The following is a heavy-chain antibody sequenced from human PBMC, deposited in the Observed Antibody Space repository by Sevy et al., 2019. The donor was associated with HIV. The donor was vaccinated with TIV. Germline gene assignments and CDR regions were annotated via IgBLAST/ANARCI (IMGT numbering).Heavy chain of an antibody. Sequence: VGSLRLSCAASGFAFSFYPMHWVRQAPGKGLEWVAVISFDGSNKYYADSMKGRFTISRDNSKNTLYLQVNSLRTEDTAVYYCAKDGWGYYDISGYYTLDYWGQGTLVTVSS. CDR3: AKDGWGYYDISGYYTLDY. J-gene: IGHJ4*02. CDR2: ISFDGSNK. CDR1: GFAFSFYP. D-gene: IGHD3-22*01. V-gene: IGHV3-30*18.